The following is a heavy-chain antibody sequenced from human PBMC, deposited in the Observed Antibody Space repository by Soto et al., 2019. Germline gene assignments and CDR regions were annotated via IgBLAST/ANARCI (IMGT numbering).Heavy chain of an antibody. V-gene: IGHV4-31*03. Sequence: SETLSLTCTVSGGSISSGGYYWSWIRQHPGKGLEWIGYIYYSGSTYYNPSLKSRVTISVDTSKNQFSLKLSSVTAADTAVYYCARVDAGYSSSWQAFDYWGQGTLVTVSS. CDR1: GGSISSGGYY. D-gene: IGHD6-13*01. J-gene: IGHJ4*02. CDR2: IYYSGST. CDR3: ARVDAGYSSSWQAFDY.